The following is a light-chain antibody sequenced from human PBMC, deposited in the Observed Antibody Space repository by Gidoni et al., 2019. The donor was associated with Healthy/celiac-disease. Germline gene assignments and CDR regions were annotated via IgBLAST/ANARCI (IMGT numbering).Light chain of an antibody. CDR3: AAWDDSLSGRV. CDR2: RNN. Sequence: QSVLTQPPSASGPPGQRVTISCSGSSSNIGSNYVYWYQQLPGTAPKLLIYRNNQRPSGVPDRFSGSTSGTSASLAISGLRSEDEADYYCAAWDDSLSGRVFGGGTKLTVL. V-gene: IGLV1-47*01. CDR1: SSNIGSNY. J-gene: IGLJ3*02.